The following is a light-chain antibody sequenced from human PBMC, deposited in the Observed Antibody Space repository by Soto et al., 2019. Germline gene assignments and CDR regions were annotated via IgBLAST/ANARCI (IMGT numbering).Light chain of an antibody. V-gene: IGKV3-11*01. CDR1: RSVHNF. Sequence: EIVLTQSPGTLSLSPGDRATLSCRATRSVHNFVAWYQQKPGQAPSLLISDASNRATGIPDRFSGSGSGTDFTLTINSLEPEDFAVYFCHQRAGWPPTFGGGTKVDIK. J-gene: IGKJ4*01. CDR3: HQRAGWPPT. CDR2: DAS.